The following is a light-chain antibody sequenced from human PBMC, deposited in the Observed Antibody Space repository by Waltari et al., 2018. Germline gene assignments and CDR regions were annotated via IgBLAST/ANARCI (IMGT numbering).Light chain of an antibody. Sequence: DIQMTQSPSSLSASVGDRVTITCQASQDISNYLNWYQHKPGKAPKLLIYDASNLETGVPSRFSGSGSGTDFTFTISSLQPEDIATYYCQQYDNLPGTFGPGTKVDIK. CDR2: DAS. J-gene: IGKJ3*01. CDR1: QDISNY. V-gene: IGKV1-33*01. CDR3: QQYDNLPGT.